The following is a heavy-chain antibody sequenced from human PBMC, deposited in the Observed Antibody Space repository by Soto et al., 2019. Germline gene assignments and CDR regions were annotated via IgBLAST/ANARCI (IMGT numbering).Heavy chain of an antibody. CDR3: AKNARGGSGRSPYSMDV. J-gene: IGHJ6*03. Sequence: GGSLRLACAASGFTFSSDCMHWVRQAPGKGLEWVAVISYDGSNKYYADSVKGRFTISRDNSKNTLYLKMNSLRAEDTSVYYCAKNARGGSGRSPYSMDVWGKGPTVTVSS. CDR1: GFTFSSDC. D-gene: IGHD3-10*01. V-gene: IGHV3-30*18. CDR2: ISYDGSNK.